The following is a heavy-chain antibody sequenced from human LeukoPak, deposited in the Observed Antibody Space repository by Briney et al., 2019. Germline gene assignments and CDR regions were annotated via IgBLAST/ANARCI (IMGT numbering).Heavy chain of an antibody. D-gene: IGHD6-19*01. J-gene: IGHJ6*02. CDR3: ARGREHARKPGIAVAGTNYYYGMDV. V-gene: IGHV3-30*12. Sequence: GGSLRLSCAASGFSFSSHGMHWVRQAPGKGLEWVAVISDDGSKRYHADSVKGRFTISRDNSKNTLYLQMNSLRAEDTAVYYCARGREHARKPGIAVAGTNYYYGMDVWGQGTTVTVSS. CDR1: GFSFSSHG. CDR2: ISDDGSKR.